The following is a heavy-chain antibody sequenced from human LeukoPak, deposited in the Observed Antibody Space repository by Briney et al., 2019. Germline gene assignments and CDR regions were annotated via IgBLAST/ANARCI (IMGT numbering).Heavy chain of an antibody. CDR2: AYYRSRWLY. D-gene: IGHD1-1*01. CDR3: VRDANWAYDALHL. V-gene: IGHV6-1*01. CDR1: GDSVSFNNDV. J-gene: IGHJ3*01. Sequence: SQTLSLTCDISGDSVSFNNDVWNWIGQSPSRGLEWLGRAYYRSRWLYDYATSVKSRLTITPDTSKNQFSLHLNSVTPEDTAAYYCVRDANWAYDALHLWGQGTMVTVSS.